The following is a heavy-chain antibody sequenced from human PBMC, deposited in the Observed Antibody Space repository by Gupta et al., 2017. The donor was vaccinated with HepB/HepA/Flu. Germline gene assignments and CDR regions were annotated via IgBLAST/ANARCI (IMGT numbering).Heavy chain of an antibody. D-gene: IGHD6-13*01. J-gene: IGHJ5*02. CDR1: GFTFGDYA. V-gene: IGHV3-49*04. CDR3: TREGSNWYYNWFDP. CDR2: IRSKAYGGTT. Sequence: EVQLVESGGGLVQPGRSLRLSCTASGFTFGDYAMSWVRQAPGKGLEWVGFIRSKAYGGTTEYAASVKGRFTFSRDDSKSSAYLQMNSLKTEDTAVYYCTREGSNWYYNWFDPWGQGTLVTVSS.